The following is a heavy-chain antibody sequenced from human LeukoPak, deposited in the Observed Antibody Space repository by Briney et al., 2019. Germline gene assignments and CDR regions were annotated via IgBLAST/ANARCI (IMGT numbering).Heavy chain of an antibody. V-gene: IGHV3-21*01. CDR2: ISSSGRYI. CDR3: ARSFCNSASCYYYYYSGMDV. Sequence: PGGSLRLSCAASGFPFSSYSMNWVRQAPGKGLEWVSSISSSGRYIYYADSVKGRFTISRDSAKNSLYLQMNSLRAEDTAAYYCARSFCNSASCYYYYYSGMDVWGQGTAITVSS. CDR1: GFPFSSYS. D-gene: IGHD2-2*01. J-gene: IGHJ6*02.